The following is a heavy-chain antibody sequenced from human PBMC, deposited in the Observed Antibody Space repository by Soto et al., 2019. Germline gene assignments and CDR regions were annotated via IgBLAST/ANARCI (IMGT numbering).Heavy chain of an antibody. CDR1: GYILTGYS. CDR3: ARGYGSSPNMELRFGMDV. D-gene: IGHD5-18*01. CDR2: IDPNSGAT. Sequence: VYLVQSGAEVRRPGASVKVSCTAFGYILTGYSLHWVRQAPGQGLEWMGGIDPNSGATNSAERFHGRVSMTRDTSISAAYLELSSLRSDDTAVYYCARGYGSSPNMELRFGMDVWGQGTTISVSS. J-gene: IGHJ6*02. V-gene: IGHV1-2*02.